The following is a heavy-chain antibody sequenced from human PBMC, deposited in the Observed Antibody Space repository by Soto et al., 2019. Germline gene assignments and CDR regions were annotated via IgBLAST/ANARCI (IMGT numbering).Heavy chain of an antibody. CDR1: GSTFINHC. CDR2: IYPGDSDA. CDR3: ARQGDMAATPADAFDI. Sequence: GESPKTSCQVSGSTFINHCIAWVRPLPETGVERRGIIYPGDSDARYSQYFAGQATISVNKSITAAYLQWGSLEASDRAVYYCARQGDMAATPADAFDIWGQGTLVTVSS. J-gene: IGHJ3*02. D-gene: IGHD6-19*01. V-gene: IGHV5-51*01.